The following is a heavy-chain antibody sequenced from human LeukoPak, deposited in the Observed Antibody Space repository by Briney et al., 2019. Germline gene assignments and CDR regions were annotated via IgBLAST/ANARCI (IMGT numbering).Heavy chain of an antibody. D-gene: IGHD2-21*02. CDR2: ISSSGSTI. V-gene: IGHV3-48*03. J-gene: IGHJ4*02. CDR3: ARDLHCGGDCSSIYYFDY. Sequence: GGSLRLSCAASGFTLSSYEMNWFRQAPGKGLEWVSYISSSGSTIYYADSVKGRFTISRDNAKNSLYLQMNSLRAEDTAVYYCARDLHCGGDCSSIYYFDYWGQGTLVTVSS. CDR1: GFTLSSYE.